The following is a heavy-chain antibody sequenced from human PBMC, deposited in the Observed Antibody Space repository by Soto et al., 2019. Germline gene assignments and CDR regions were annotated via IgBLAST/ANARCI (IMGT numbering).Heavy chain of an antibody. CDR2: IIPIFGTA. D-gene: IGHD6-6*01. CDR1: GGTFSSYA. Sequence: QVQLVQSGAEVKKPGSSVKVSCKASGGTFSSYAISWVRQAPGQGLEWMGGIIPIFGTANYAQKFQGRVTITADKSARTAYMELLSLRSEDTAVYYCAGCEYSSSSYYYYGMDVWGQGTTVTVSS. J-gene: IGHJ6*02. V-gene: IGHV1-69*06. CDR3: AGCEYSSSSYYYYGMDV.